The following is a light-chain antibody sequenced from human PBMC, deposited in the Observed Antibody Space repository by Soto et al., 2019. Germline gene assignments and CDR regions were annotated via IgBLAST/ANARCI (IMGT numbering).Light chain of an antibody. CDR1: QSVNSAY. V-gene: IGKV3-20*01. J-gene: IGKJ1*01. Sequence: EIVLTQSPCTLSLSPGERATLSCRPSQSVNSAYLAWYQQKPGQAPRLLIYGASSRATGIPDRFSGSGSGTDFTLTISRLEPEDFAVYYCQQYVNSPQSPQTFGQGTKVDIK. CDR3: QQYVNSPQSPQT. CDR2: GAS.